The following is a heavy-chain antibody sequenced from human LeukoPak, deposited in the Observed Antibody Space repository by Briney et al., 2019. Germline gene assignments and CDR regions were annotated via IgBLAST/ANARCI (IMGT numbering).Heavy chain of an antibody. CDR1: GFTLSTYW. CDR2: IKQDGSEK. V-gene: IGHV3-7*01. J-gene: IGHJ4*02. D-gene: IGHD2-21*01. Sequence: PGGSLRLSCVVSGFTLSTYWMTWVRQAPGKGLEWVANIKQDGSEKDYVDSVMGRFTISRDNAKNSLYLQMNSLRAEDTAVYYCARGLWTFDNWGQGALVTVSS. CDR3: ARGLWTFDN.